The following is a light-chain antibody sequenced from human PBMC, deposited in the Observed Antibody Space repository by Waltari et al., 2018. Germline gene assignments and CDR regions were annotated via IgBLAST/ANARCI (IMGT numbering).Light chain of an antibody. CDR1: CSDVGCENR. V-gene: IGLV2-18*02. Sequence: QSALTQPPSVSASPGQSVTLSCSGTCSDVGCENRVSWYQQPPGTAPKLIIYDVRNRPSGVSHRFSGSRSGNTASLTISGLQAEDEADYYCSSYTANTRFFGGGTKLTVL. CDR3: SSYTANTRF. CDR2: DVR. J-gene: IGLJ2*01.